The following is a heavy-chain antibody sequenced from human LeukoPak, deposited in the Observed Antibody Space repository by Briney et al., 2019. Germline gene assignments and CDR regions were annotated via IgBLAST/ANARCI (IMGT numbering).Heavy chain of an antibody. CDR2: VTSRGVGT. CDR3: GSDPNGDYVGALGY. CDR1: GFTFSSYA. D-gene: IGHD4-17*01. Sequence: GGSLRLSCTDSGFTFSSYALAWVRQAPGKGLEWVAAVTSRGVGTHYADSVKGRFTISGDNSKNTIYLQMNSLRAEDTAIYYCGSDPNGDYVGALGYWGRGTLVTVSS. V-gene: IGHV3-23*01. J-gene: IGHJ4*01.